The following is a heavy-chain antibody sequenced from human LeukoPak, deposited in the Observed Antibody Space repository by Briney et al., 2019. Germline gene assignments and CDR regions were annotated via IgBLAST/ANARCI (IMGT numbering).Heavy chain of an antibody. CDR1: GGSISSYY. CDR2: IYYSGTT. V-gene: IGHV4-59*01. CDR3: AKVFLLTAPFYFDY. Sequence: SETLSLTCTVSGGSISSYYWSWIRQPPGKGLEWIGYIYYSGTTNYNPSLKSRVTISVDTSKNQFSLKLSSVTAADTAVYYCAKVFLLTAPFYFDYWGQGTLVTVSS. J-gene: IGHJ4*02.